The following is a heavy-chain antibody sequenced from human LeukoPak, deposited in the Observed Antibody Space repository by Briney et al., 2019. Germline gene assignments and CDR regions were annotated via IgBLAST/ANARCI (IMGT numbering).Heavy chain of an antibody. D-gene: IGHD3-22*01. Sequence: GGPLRLSCAASGFTFSSYTMHWVRQAPGKGLEWVAVISYDGSNKYYADSVKGRFTISRDNSKNTLYLQMNSLRAEDTAVYYCARDRGRYYDSRGFYWGYYFDSWGQGILVTVST. CDR3: ARDRGRYYDSRGFYWGYYFDS. CDR1: GFTFSSYT. V-gene: IGHV3-30-3*01. CDR2: ISYDGSNK. J-gene: IGHJ4*02.